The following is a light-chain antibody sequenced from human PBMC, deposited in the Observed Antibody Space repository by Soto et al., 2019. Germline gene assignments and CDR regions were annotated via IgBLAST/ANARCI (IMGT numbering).Light chain of an antibody. V-gene: IGKV3-20*01. J-gene: IGKJ3*01. CDR2: GAS. CDR1: QSVSSS. Sequence: DIVLTQSPGALSLSPGERATLSCRASQSVSSSLAWYQQKPGQAPRLLIYGASSRATGIPDRFSGSGSGTDFTLTIRRLGPEDSAVYYCQQYGSSPFTFGPGTKVDIK. CDR3: QQYGSSPFT.